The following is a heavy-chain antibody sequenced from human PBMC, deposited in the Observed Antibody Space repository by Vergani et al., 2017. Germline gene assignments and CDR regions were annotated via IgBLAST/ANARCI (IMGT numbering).Heavy chain of an antibody. CDR2: IYSGGST. D-gene: IGHD4-23*01. Sequence: EVQLVESGGGLVQPGGSLRLSCAASGFTVSSNYMSWVRQAPGKGLEWVSVIYSGGSTYYADSVKGRFTISRDNSKNTLYLQMNSLRAEDTAVYYCARVGSVYGGNPEDYYMDVWGKGTTVTVSS. CDR1: GFTVSSNY. CDR3: ARVGSVYGGNPEDYYMDV. V-gene: IGHV3-53*01. J-gene: IGHJ6*03.